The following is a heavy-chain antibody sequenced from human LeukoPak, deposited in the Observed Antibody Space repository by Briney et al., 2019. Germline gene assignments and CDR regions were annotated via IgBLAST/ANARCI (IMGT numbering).Heavy chain of an antibody. CDR3: ARSLHISAPFDV. J-gene: IGHJ4*02. D-gene: IGHD2-21*01. CDR2: IYYSGST. V-gene: IGHV4-39*01. Sequence: SETLSLTCTVSGGSIHSRSYYWGWIRQPPGKGLEWIGNIYYSGSTYYNPSLESRVTISVDTSKNQFSLKLSSLTAADTAVYYCARSLHISAPFDVWGQGTLVTVSS. CDR1: GGSIHSRSYY.